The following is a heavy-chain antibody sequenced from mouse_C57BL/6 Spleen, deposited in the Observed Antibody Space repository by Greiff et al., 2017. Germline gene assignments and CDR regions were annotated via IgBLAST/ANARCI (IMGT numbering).Heavy chain of an antibody. Sequence: VQLQQPGAELVKPGASVKVSCKASGYTFTSYWMHWVKQRPGQGLEWIGMIHPNSGSTNYNEKFKSKATLTVDKSSSTAYMQLSSLTSEDAAVXYCARWGLRFAYWGQGTLVTVSA. D-gene: IGHD2-4*01. V-gene: IGHV1-64*01. CDR1: GYTFTSYW. J-gene: IGHJ3*01. CDR3: ARWGLRFAY. CDR2: IHPNSGST.